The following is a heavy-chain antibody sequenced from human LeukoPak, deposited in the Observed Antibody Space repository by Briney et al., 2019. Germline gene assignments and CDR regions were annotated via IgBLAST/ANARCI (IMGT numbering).Heavy chain of an antibody. D-gene: IGHD6-13*01. Sequence: GASVKVSCKASGGTFSSYAISWVRQAPGQGLEWMGWINPNSGGTNYAQKFQGRVTMTRDTSISTAYMELSRLRSDDTAVYYCAEIPAELRGDAFDIWGQGTMVTVSS. CDR1: GGTFSSYA. CDR2: INPNSGGT. V-gene: IGHV1-2*02. CDR3: AEIPAELRGDAFDI. J-gene: IGHJ3*02.